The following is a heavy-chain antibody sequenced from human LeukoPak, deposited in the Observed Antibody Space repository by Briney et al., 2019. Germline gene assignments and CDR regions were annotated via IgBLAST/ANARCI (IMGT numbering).Heavy chain of an antibody. CDR3: ARSTGIAAPFDY. V-gene: IGHV3-21*01. CDR1: GFTFSRYS. Sequence: GGSLRLSCAASGFTFSRYSKNCLRRARGEGLEWVSHISSSRSYIYYADSVKGRFTISRDNAKNSLYLQMDSLRAEDTAVYYCARSTGIAAPFDYWGQGTLVTVSS. J-gene: IGHJ4*02. CDR2: ISSSRSYI. D-gene: IGHD6-13*01.